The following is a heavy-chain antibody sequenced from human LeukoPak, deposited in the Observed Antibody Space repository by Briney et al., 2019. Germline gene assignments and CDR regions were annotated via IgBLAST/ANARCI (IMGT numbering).Heavy chain of an antibody. J-gene: IGHJ4*02. Sequence: GRSLRLSCAASEFTFSSYGMHWVRQAPGKGLEWVAVIWYDGSNKYYADSVKGRFTISRDNSKNTLYLQMNSLRAEDTAVCYCARDYYYGSGSYVDYWGQGTLVTVSS. CDR1: EFTFSSYG. D-gene: IGHD3-10*01. CDR2: IWYDGSNK. V-gene: IGHV3-33*01. CDR3: ARDYYYGSGSYVDY.